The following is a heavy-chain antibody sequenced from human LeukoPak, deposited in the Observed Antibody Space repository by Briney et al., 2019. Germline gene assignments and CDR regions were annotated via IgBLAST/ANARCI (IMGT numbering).Heavy chain of an antibody. CDR2: INPNSGAT. Sequence: ASVKVSCKASGYTFTGYYMHWVRQAPGQGLEWMGWINPNSGATNYAQNFQGRVTMTRDTSIGTAYMELDRLISDDTALYYCARETGSTSKYFDYWGQGALLTVSS. V-gene: IGHV1-2*02. CDR1: GYTFTGYY. D-gene: IGHD1-1*01. J-gene: IGHJ4*02. CDR3: ARETGSTSKYFDY.